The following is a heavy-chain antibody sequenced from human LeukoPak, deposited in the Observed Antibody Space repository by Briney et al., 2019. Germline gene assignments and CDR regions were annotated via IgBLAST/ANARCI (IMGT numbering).Heavy chain of an antibody. V-gene: IGHV3-21*04. Sequence: GGSLRLSCAASGLTFSRYSMNWVRQAPGKGLEWVSSISSSSGYIYYTDSLKGRFTISRDNANNSLYLQMNSLRAEDTAVYYCAKEPTTYYDSSGYIDYWGQGTLVTVSS. CDR1: GLTFSRYS. D-gene: IGHD3-22*01. J-gene: IGHJ4*02. CDR2: ISSSSGYI. CDR3: AKEPTTYYDSSGYIDY.